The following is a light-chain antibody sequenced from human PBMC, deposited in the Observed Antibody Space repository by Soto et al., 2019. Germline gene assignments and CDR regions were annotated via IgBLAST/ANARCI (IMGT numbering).Light chain of an antibody. CDR1: QSISSW. Sequence: DFQMTQSPSSLSASVVDRVTITFRASQSISSWLAWYQQKPGKAPKLLIYKASSLESGVPSRFSGSGSGTEFTLTISSLQPDDFATYYCQQYNSYWTFGQGTKVDIK. CDR2: KAS. CDR3: QQYNSYWT. V-gene: IGKV1-5*03. J-gene: IGKJ1*01.